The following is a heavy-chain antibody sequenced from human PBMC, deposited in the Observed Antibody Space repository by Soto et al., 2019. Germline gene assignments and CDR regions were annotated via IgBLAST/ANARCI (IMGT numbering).Heavy chain of an antibody. CDR3: ARSSGGRYYFGMDV. CDR1: GFTFSGYS. D-gene: IGHD1-26*01. J-gene: IGHJ6*02. Sequence: GGSLRLSCAASGFTFSGYSMNWVRQAPGTGLEWVSYISGTGNTMYYADSVKGRFTISRDNAKNSLYLQMNSLRDEDTAVYYCARSSGGRYYFGMDVWGQGTTVTVAS. V-gene: IGHV3-48*02. CDR2: ISGTGNTM.